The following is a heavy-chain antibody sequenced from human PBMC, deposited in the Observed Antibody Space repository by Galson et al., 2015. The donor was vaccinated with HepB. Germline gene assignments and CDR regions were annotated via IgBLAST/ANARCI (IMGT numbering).Heavy chain of an antibody. V-gene: IGHV3-66*02. CDR1: GFTVSSNY. D-gene: IGHD2-21*02. Sequence: SLRLSCAASGFTVSSNYLNWVRQAPGKGLEWVSLINIGGSTYYADSVKGRFTISRDSSKNTLYLQMNSLRVEDTAVYYCARVTSIHYYYGMDVWGQGTTVTVSS. J-gene: IGHJ6*02. CDR3: ARVTSIHYYYGMDV. CDR2: INIGGST.